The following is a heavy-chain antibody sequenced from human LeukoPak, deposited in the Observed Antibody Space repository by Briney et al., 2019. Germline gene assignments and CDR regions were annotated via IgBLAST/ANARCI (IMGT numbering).Heavy chain of an antibody. J-gene: IGHJ5*02. V-gene: IGHV3-30*18. Sequence: GRSLRLSCAASGFTFSSYGMHWVRQAPGKGLEWVAVISYDGSNKYYADSVKGRFTISRDNSKNTLYLQMNSLRAEDTAVYYCAKPTALYNWFDPWGQGTLVTVSS. CDR3: AKPTALYNWFDP. CDR1: GFTFSSYG. CDR2: ISYDGSNK.